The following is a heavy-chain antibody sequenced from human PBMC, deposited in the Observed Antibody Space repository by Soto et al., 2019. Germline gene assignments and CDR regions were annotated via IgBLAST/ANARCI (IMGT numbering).Heavy chain of an antibody. CDR3: ARGYRPSGYSSSWVFDY. D-gene: IGHD6-13*01. Sequence: QVQLQESGPGLVQPSQTLSLICTVSGGSINSGGYYWNWIRQHPRTGLEWIGSIFYSGSTYYNPFLRSRVTISAATSDNQSSLTLTSVTAADTAVYFCARGYRPSGYSSSWVFDYWGQGTLVDFSS. CDR2: IFYSGST. CDR1: GGSINSGGYY. V-gene: IGHV4-31*03. J-gene: IGHJ4*02.